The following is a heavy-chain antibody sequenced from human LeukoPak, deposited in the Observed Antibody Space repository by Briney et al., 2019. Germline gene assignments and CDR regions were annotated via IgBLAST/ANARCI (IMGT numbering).Heavy chain of an antibody. Sequence: SETLSLTCTVSGGSISSSSYYWGWVRQPPGEGLEWNGSIYYSGSTYYTPSLKSRVTISVDTSKNQFSLKLSSVTAADTAVYYCARITVVTGYYFDYGGQGTLVTVS. V-gene: IGHV4-39*01. D-gene: IGHD2-15*01. CDR1: GGSISSSSYY. CDR3: ARITVVTGYYFDY. J-gene: IGHJ4*02. CDR2: IYYSGST.